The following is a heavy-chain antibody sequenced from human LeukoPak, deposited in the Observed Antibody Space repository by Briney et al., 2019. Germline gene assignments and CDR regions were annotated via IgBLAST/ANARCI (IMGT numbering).Heavy chain of an antibody. V-gene: IGHV3-21*01. CDR3: ARAPPQWLVLPALYYFDY. J-gene: IGHJ4*02. CDR1: GFTFSSYS. Sequence: PGGSLGLSCAASGFTFSSYSMNWVRQAPGKGLEWVSSISSSSSYIYYADSVKGRFTISRDNAKNSLYLQMNSLRAEDTAVYYCARAPPQWLVLPALYYFDYWGQGTLVTVSS. CDR2: ISSSSSYI. D-gene: IGHD6-19*01.